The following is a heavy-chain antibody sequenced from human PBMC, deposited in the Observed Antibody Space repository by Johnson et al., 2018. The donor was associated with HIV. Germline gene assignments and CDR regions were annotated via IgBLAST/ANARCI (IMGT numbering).Heavy chain of an antibody. CDR1: GFTFDDYA. Sequence: VQLVESGGGLVQPGGSLRLSCAASGFTFDDYAMHWVRQAPGKGLEWVSGISWYSGSTGYADSVKGRFTSSRDNAKNSLYLQMNSLRAEDTALYYCARGDRGDAFDIWGQGTMVTVSS. J-gene: IGHJ3*02. CDR2: ISWYSGST. V-gene: IGHV3-9*01. D-gene: IGHD3-10*01. CDR3: ARGDRGDAFDI.